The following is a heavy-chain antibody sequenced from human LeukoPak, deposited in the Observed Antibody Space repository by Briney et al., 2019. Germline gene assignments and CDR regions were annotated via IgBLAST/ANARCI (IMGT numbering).Heavy chain of an antibody. D-gene: IGHD5-18*01. V-gene: IGHV3-48*03. CDR3: ASPEWLPGWGDH. J-gene: IGHJ4*02. CDR2: ISGSGTTI. Sequence: GGSLRLSCAASGFMFSSYEMIWIRQAPGKGLEWLSYISGSGTTIYYADSVKGRFTISRDNAKNSLYLQMNSLRAEDTAVYYCASPEWLPGWGDHRGQGILVTVSS. CDR1: GFMFSSYE.